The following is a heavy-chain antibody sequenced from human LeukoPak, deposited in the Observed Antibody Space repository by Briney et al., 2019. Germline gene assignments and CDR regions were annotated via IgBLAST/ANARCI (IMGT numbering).Heavy chain of an antibody. Sequence: GGSLRLSCGASGFAFSSYAMSWVRQAPGKGLEWVSAISGGGGSTYYADSVKGRFTISRDNSKNTLYLQMNSLRAEDTAVYYCAKDFDWLSRPLDYWGQGTLVTVSS. CDR2: ISGGGGST. CDR3: AKDFDWLSRPLDY. D-gene: IGHD3-9*01. V-gene: IGHV3-23*01. CDR1: GFAFSSYA. J-gene: IGHJ4*02.